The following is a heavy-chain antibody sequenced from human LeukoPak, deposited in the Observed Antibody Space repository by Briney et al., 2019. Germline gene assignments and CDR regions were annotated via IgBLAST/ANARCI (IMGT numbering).Heavy chain of an antibody. D-gene: IGHD6-6*01. CDR2: IKQDGSEK. V-gene: IGHV3-7*01. J-gene: IGHJ4*02. Sequence: GGSLRLSCAASGFSFSQAWMSWVRQAPGKGLEWVANIKQDGSEKYYVDSVKGRFTISRDNAKNSLYLQMNSLRAEDTAVYYCAARSSIAAYWGQGTLVTVSS. CDR3: AARSSIAAY. CDR1: GFSFSQAW.